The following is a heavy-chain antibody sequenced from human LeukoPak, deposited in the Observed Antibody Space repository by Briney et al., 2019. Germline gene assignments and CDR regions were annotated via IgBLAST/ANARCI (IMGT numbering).Heavy chain of an antibody. D-gene: IGHD2-2*01. CDR3: AKDRKYCSSTSCPYYFDY. V-gene: IGHV3-23*01. J-gene: IGHJ4*02. CDR2: ISGSGGST. Sequence: GGSLRLSCAASGFPFSSYAMSWVRQAPGKGLEWVSAISGSGGSTYYADSVKGRFTISGDNSKNTLYLQMNSLRAEDTAVYYCAKDRKYCSSTSCPYYFDYWGQGTLVTVSS. CDR1: GFPFSSYA.